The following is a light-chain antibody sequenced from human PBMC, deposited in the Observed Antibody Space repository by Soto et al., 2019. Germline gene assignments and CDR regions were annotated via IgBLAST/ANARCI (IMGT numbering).Light chain of an antibody. CDR2: GAS. Sequence: IVLTHSPATLSVSPGERATLSFRASQSVSSTLAWYQQKPGQAPRLLIYGASTRATGIPARFSGSGSGTEFTLTISSLQSEDFAVYYCKQYNNWRTCGQGTKGDIK. CDR1: QSVSST. CDR3: KQYNNWRT. V-gene: IGKV3-15*01. J-gene: IGKJ1*01.